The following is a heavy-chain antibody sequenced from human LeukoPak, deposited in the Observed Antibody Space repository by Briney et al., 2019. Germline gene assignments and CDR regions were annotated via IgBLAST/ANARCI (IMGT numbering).Heavy chain of an antibody. Sequence: PGGSLRLSCAASGFILSDFAMSWVRQAPGKGLEWVSGMSASGSHTHSADFVRGRFTISRDNFKNTLYLQMNGLRVEDTAVYYCAKVRSGNNYYFDYWGQGTLVTVSS. CDR2: MSASGSHT. J-gene: IGHJ4*02. D-gene: IGHD1/OR15-1a*01. CDR3: AKVRSGNNYYFDY. CDR1: GFILSDFA. V-gene: IGHV3-23*01.